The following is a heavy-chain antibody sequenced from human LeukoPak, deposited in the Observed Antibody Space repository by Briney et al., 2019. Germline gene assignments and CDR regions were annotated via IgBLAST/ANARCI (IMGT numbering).Heavy chain of an antibody. Sequence: GGSLRLSCAASGFTFSTFAMIWVRQAPGKGLEWVSGISGSGGSTYYANSVKGRFAISRDNAKNTLFLEMNSLRVEDTAVYYCAKLSHYDSRAPVDFWGQGTLVTVSS. CDR3: AKLSHYDSRAPVDF. V-gene: IGHV3-23*01. CDR1: GFTFSTFA. D-gene: IGHD3-22*01. CDR2: ISGSGGST. J-gene: IGHJ4*02.